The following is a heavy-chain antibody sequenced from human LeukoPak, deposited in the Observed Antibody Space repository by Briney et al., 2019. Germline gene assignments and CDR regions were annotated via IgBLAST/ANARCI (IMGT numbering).Heavy chain of an antibody. CDR1: GGSISNYF. Sequence: PSETLSLTCTVSGGSISNYFWSWIRQAPGKGLEWIGFIYYSGDTNYNPSLKSRVSLSVDTSQNQFSLKLRSVTAADTAVYYCARDLDRELIGGFDPWGQGTLVTVSS. CDR3: ARDLDRELIGGFDP. D-gene: IGHD3-10*01. V-gene: IGHV4-59*01. J-gene: IGHJ5*02. CDR2: IYYSGDT.